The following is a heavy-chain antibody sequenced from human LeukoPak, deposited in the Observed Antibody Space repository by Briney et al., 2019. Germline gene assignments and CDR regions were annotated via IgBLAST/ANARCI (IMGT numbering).Heavy chain of an antibody. D-gene: IGHD2-15*01. CDR3: ARGSVVVVAAVDY. V-gene: IGHV1-18*01. J-gene: IGHJ4*02. Sequence: ASVKVSCKASGYSFTSFGISWVRQAPGQGLEWMGWISANNGNTNYAQNLQGRVTMTTDTFTSTAYMELRSLRSDDTAVYYCARGSVVVVAAVDYWGQGTLVTVSS. CDR2: ISANNGNT. CDR1: GYSFTSFG.